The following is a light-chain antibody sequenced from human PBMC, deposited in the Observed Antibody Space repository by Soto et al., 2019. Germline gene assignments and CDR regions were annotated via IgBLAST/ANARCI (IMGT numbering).Light chain of an antibody. CDR2: DVS. J-gene: IGLJ1*01. Sequence: QSVLTQPASVSGSPGQSITISCTGTSSDFGGYNYVSWYQQHPGKAPKLMIYDVSDRPSGVSNRFSASKSGNTASLTISGLQAEDEADYYCCSYTSSSTPWVFGTGTKVTVL. CDR3: CSYTSSSTPWV. V-gene: IGLV2-14*03. CDR1: SSDFGGYNY.